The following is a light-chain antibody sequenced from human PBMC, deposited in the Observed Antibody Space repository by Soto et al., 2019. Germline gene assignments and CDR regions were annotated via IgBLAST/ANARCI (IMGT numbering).Light chain of an antibody. Sequence: EFVLTQSPGTLSLSPGERATLSCRASQTVRNNYLAWYQQKPGQAPRLLIYDASSRATGIPDRFSGSGSGTDFPLTNKRLEPEDFAVYFCQQYKKWPRTFGQGTKGDFK. V-gene: IGKV3D-20*02. CDR1: QTVRNNY. CDR2: DAS. J-gene: IGKJ1*01. CDR3: QQYKKWPRT.